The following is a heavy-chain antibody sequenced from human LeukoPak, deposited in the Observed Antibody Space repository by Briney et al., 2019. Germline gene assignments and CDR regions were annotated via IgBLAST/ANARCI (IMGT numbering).Heavy chain of an antibody. CDR1: RFTFSSYW. V-gene: IGHV3-7*01. Sequence: GGSLRLSCEASRFTFSSYWMSWVRQAPGKGLEWVANIKQDGSERYYVDSVKGRFTISRDNAKNSLYLQMNSLRAEDTAVYYCARDKGSGYSSPQYYFDYWGQGTLVTVSS. CDR2: IKQDGSER. J-gene: IGHJ4*02. CDR3: ARDKGSGYSSPQYYFDY. D-gene: IGHD3-3*01.